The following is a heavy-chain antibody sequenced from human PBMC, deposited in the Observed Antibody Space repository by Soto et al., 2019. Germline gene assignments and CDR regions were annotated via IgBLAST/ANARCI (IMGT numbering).Heavy chain of an antibody. CDR1: GGTFSSYA. J-gene: IGHJ6*02. D-gene: IGHD3-22*01. CDR3: ARSTYYDSSGYYPTNLYYYYYYGMDV. V-gene: IGHV1-69*06. Sequence: ASVKVSCKASGGTFSSYAISWVRQAPGQGLEWMGGIIPIFGTANYAQKFQGRVTITADKSTSTAYMELSSLRSEGTAVYYCARSTYYDSSGYYPTNLYYYYYYGMDVWGQGTTVSVSS. CDR2: IIPIFGTA.